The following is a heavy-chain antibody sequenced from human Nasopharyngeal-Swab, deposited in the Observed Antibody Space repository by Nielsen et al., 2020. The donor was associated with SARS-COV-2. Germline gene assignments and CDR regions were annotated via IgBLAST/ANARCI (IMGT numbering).Heavy chain of an antibody. D-gene: IGHD2-2*01. Sequence: SETLSLTCAVSGGSINYGGYSWSWIRRPPGKGLEWIGYISQTGSTYSNPSLWSRVTISIDKSNNQFSLRLTSVTAADTAVYYCARSLVTLGSLVQFDPRGQGTLVTVSS. J-gene: IGHJ5*02. CDR1: GGSINYGGYS. CDR2: ISQTGST. V-gene: IGHV4-30-2*01. CDR3: ARSLVTLGSLVQFDP.